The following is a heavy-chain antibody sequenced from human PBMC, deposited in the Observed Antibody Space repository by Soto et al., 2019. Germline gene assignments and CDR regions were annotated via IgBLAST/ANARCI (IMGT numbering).Heavy chain of an antibody. J-gene: IGHJ6*02. CDR2: ISSSSSTI. Sequence: GGSLRLSCAASGFTFSSYSMNWVRQAPGKGLEWVSYISSSSSTIYYADSVKGRFTISRDNAKNSLYLQMNSLRDEDTAVYYCARAGIIYYGSGSYYKHHYYYYGMDVWGQGTTVTVSS. CDR3: ARAGIIYYGSGSYYKHHYYYYGMDV. CDR1: GFTFSSYS. V-gene: IGHV3-48*02. D-gene: IGHD3-10*01.